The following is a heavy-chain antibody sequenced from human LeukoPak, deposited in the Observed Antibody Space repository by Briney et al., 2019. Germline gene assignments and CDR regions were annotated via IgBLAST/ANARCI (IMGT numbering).Heavy chain of an antibody. CDR1: GGSLSDYY. CDR3: ARGDTVTSRWYFDL. CDR2: IKHNGIT. J-gene: IGHJ2*01. V-gene: IGHV4-34*01. D-gene: IGHD4-17*01. Sequence: KPSETLSLSCGVSGGSLSDYYWSWIRQPPGKGLEWIGEIKHNGITNYNPSLKSRVTTSVDTSKNQFSLHLRSVTAADTAVYYCARGDTVTSRWYFDLWGRGTLVTVSS.